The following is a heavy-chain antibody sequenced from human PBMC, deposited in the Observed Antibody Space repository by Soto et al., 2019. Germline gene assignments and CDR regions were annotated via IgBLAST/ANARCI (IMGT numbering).Heavy chain of an antibody. D-gene: IGHD3-16*01. V-gene: IGHV4-34*01. Sequence: QVQLQQWGTGLLKPSETLSLTCAVYGGSFSTYYWAWIRQPPGKGLEWIGETHHSGSTTYSPSLMSRVSISIDTSRNQFSLKLRAVTAADTGVYCCANRLGSFWGQGTLVTVSS. CDR2: THHSGST. CDR1: GGSFSTYY. CDR3: ANRLGSF. J-gene: IGHJ4*02.